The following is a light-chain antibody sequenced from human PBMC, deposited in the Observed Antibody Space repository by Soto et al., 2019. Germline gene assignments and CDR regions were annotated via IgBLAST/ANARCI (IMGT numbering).Light chain of an antibody. V-gene: IGLV1-40*01. CDR2: GNI. CDR3: QSFDTSLRGWV. J-gene: IGLJ2*01. CDR1: RSNLGTGYD. Sequence: QSVLTQPPSVSGAPGQRVTISCTGSRSNLGTGYDVQWYRQLPGTAPKLLIFGNINRPSGVPDRFSGSKSGTSAALAIAGLQSEDEADYYCQSFDTSLRGWVVGGGTKLTVL.